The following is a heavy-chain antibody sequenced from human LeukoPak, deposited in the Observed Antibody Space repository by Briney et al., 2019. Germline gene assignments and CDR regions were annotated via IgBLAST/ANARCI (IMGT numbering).Heavy chain of an antibody. D-gene: IGHD5-18*01. J-gene: IGHJ4*02. CDR2: IYYSGST. V-gene: IGHV4-39*07. Sequence: WVRQPPGKGLEWIGSIYYSGSTYYNPSLKSRVTISVDTSKNQFSLKLSSVTAADTAVYYCARVSWSGYSYGYDFDYWGQGTLVTVSS. CDR3: ARVSWSGYSYGYDFDY.